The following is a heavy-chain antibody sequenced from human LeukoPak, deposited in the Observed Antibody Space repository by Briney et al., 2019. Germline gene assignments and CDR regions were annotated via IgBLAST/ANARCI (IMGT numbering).Heavy chain of an antibody. V-gene: IGHV4-59*08. Sequence: KPSETLSLTCTVSGGSISSYYWSWIRQPPGKGLEWIGYIYCSGSTNYNPSLKSRVTISVDTSKNQFSLKLSSVTAADTAVYYCARLDYDILTGYKDAFDIWGQGTMVTVSS. J-gene: IGHJ3*02. D-gene: IGHD3-9*01. CDR1: GGSISSYY. CDR2: IYCSGST. CDR3: ARLDYDILTGYKDAFDI.